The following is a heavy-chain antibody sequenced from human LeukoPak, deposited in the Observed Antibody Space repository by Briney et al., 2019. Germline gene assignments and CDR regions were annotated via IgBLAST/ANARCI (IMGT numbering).Heavy chain of an antibody. D-gene: IGHD3-22*01. CDR1: GYTFTSYG. Sequence: GASVKVSCKASGYTFTSYGISWVRQAPGQGLEWMGWISAYNGNTSYAQKLQGRVTMTTDTSTSTAYMELRSLRSDDTAVYYCARVADYYDSSGYSSYFDYWGQGTLVTVSS. CDR2: ISAYNGNT. CDR3: ARVADYYDSSGYSSYFDY. J-gene: IGHJ4*02. V-gene: IGHV1-18*01.